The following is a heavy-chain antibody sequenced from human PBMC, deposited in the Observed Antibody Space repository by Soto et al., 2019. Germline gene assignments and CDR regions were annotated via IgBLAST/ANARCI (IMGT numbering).Heavy chain of an antibody. Sequence: QLQLQESGPGLVKPSETLSLTCSVSGASITTSLIYWGWVRQSPGKSLEWIGSRYFSGTTYYNPSLKGRVSIFGDTAKYQVALEVTSVTAADRAIYYYVRHHDTANAYYNYYGMDVWGQGTRVTVSS. CDR1: GASITTSLIY. V-gene: IGHV4-39*01. CDR3: VRHHDTANAYYNYYGMDV. CDR2: RYFSGTT. J-gene: IGHJ6*01. D-gene: IGHD5-18*01.